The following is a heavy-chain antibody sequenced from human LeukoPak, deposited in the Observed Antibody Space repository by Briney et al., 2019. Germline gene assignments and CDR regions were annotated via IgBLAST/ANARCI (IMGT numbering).Heavy chain of an antibody. D-gene: IGHD3-22*01. CDR1: GFTFSSYA. V-gene: IGHV3-30-3*01. Sequence: GRSLRLSCAASGFTFSSYAMHWVRQAPGKGLEWVAVISYDGSNKYYADSVKGRFTISRDNSKNTLYLQMNSLRAEDTAVYYCARNYYDTSGYYFTTIFDYWGQGTLVTVSS. CDR3: ARNYYDTSGYYFTTIFDY. CDR2: ISYDGSNK. J-gene: IGHJ4*02.